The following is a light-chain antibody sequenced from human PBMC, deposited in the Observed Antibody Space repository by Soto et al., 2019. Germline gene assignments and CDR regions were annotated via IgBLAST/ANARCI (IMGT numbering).Light chain of an antibody. J-gene: IGLJ1*01. CDR3: CSYTGSYSYV. CDR2: DVT. CDR1: SSDVGGYSY. V-gene: IGLV2-11*01. Sequence: VLTQPHSVSGSPGQSVTISCTGTSSDVGGYSYVSWYQQHPGKAPQLIIYDVTERPSGVPDRFSGSKSGNTASLTISGLQAEDEADYYCCSYTGSYSYVFGIGTKVTVL.